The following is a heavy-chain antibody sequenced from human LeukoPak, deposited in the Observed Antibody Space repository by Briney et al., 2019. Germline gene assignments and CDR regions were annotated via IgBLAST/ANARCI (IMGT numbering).Heavy chain of an antibody. Sequence: SETLSLTCTVSGGSISSTNYYWGWIRQPPGKGLEWIGTIYYSGSTYYNPSLKSRVTISVDTSKNQFSLKLNSVTAADTAVYYCAIQVGAARYYFDSWGQGTLVTVSS. CDR2: IYYSGST. J-gene: IGHJ4*02. CDR3: AIQVGAARYYFDS. V-gene: IGHV4-39*01. CDR1: GGSISSTNYY. D-gene: IGHD6-6*01.